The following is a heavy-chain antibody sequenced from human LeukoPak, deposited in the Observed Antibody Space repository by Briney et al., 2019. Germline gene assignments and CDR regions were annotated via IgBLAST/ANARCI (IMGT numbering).Heavy chain of an antibody. J-gene: IGHJ4*02. CDR1: GISISSYA. V-gene: IGHV3-48*03. CDR3: ARVGGTNSSGWFLDY. Sequence: GGSLRLSCAASGISISSYAMSWVRQAPGKGLEWVSYISSSGSTIYYADSVKGRFTISRDNAKNSLYLQMNSLRAEDTAVYYCARVGGTNSSGWFLDYWGQGTLVTVSS. D-gene: IGHD6-19*01. CDR2: ISSSGSTI.